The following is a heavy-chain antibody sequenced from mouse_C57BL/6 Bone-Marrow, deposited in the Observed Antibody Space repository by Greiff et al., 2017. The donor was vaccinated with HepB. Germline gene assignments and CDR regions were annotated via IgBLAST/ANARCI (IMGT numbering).Heavy chain of an antibody. V-gene: IGHV5-6*02. CDR3: ARRGRGLDY. CDR1: GFTFSSYG. J-gene: IGHJ2*01. Sequence: EVNLVESGGDLVKPGGSLKLSCAASGFTFSSYGMSWVRQTPDKRLEWVATISSGGSYTYYPDSVKGRFTISRDNAKNTLYLQMSSLKSEDTAMYYCARRGRGLDYWGQGTTLTVSS. D-gene: IGHD3-3*01. CDR2: ISSGGSYT.